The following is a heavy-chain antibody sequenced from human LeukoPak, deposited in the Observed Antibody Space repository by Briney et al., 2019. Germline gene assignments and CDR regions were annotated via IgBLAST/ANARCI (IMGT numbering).Heavy chain of an antibody. J-gene: IGHJ4*02. D-gene: IGHD3-22*01. CDR1: GFTFSSYA. CDR2: ISGSGGST. V-gene: IGHV3-23*01. Sequence: PGGSLRLSCAASGFTFSSYAMSWVRQAPGKGLEWVSAISGSGGSTYYADSVKGRFTISRDNSKNTLYLQMNSLRAEDTAVYYCVKVYDSSGYYHFDSWGRGTLVTVSS. CDR3: VKVYDSSGYYHFDS.